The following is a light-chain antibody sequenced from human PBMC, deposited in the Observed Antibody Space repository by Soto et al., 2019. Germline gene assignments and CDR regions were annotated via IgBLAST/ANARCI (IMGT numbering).Light chain of an antibody. CDR1: QSVSSY. J-gene: IGKJ1*01. V-gene: IGKV3-11*01. CDR2: DAS. Sequence: EIVLTQSPATLSLYPGERATLSCRASQSVSSYLAWYQQKPGQAPRLLIYDASTRATGIPSRFSGSGSGTDFTLTIISLEPEDFAVYYCHQYGSSGTFGQGTKVDVK. CDR3: HQYGSSGT.